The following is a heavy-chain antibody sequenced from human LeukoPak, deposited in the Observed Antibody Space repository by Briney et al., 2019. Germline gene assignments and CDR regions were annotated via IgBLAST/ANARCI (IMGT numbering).Heavy chain of an antibody. CDR3: AKGEWGSSSWYWFDP. Sequence: PGGSLRLSCAASGFTFSSYAMNWVRQAPGKGLEWVSAISGSGGGPYYAACVKGRFTISRDNSKNTLYLQMNSLRAEDTAVYYCAKGEWGSSSWYWFDPWGQGTLVTVSS. D-gene: IGHD6-13*01. V-gene: IGHV3-23*01. J-gene: IGHJ5*02. CDR2: ISGSGGGP. CDR1: GFTFSSYA.